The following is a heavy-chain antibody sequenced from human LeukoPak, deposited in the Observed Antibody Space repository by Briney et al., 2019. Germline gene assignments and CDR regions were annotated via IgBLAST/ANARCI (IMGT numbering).Heavy chain of an antibody. D-gene: IGHD5-12*01. Sequence: ASVKVSCKASGYTFTSYGISWVRQAPGQGLEWMRWISAYNGNTNYAQKLRGRVTMTTDTSTSTAYMELRSLRSDDTAVYYCAKAALSGYDFPYYYYMDVWGKGTTVTVSS. J-gene: IGHJ6*03. CDR1: GYTFTSYG. CDR3: AKAALSGYDFPYYYYMDV. V-gene: IGHV1-18*01. CDR2: ISAYNGNT.